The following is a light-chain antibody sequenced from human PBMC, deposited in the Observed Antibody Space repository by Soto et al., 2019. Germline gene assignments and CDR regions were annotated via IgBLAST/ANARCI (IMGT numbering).Light chain of an antibody. CDR3: AAWDDSLSGAV. V-gene: IGLV1-44*01. Sequence: SALTQPPSASGTPGQRVTISCSGSGSNIGSHTVSWYQQLPGTAPNLLIYSNDQRPSGVPDRFSGSKSGTSASLAISGLQSEDEADYYCAAWDDSLSGAVFGGGTQLTVL. CDR1: GSNIGSHT. J-gene: IGLJ7*01. CDR2: SND.